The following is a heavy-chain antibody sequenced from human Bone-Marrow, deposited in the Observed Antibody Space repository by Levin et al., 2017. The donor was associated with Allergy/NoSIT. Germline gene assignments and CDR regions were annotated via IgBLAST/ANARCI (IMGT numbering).Heavy chain of an antibody. D-gene: IGHD4-17*01. V-gene: IGHV3-30*18. CDR2: ISYDGSNK. CDR3: AKPVDGDYWVYYGMDV. J-gene: IGHJ6*02. Sequence: LSLTCAASGFTFSSYGMHWVRQAPGKGLEWVAVISYDGSNKYYADSVKGRFTISRDNSKNTLYLQMNSLRAEDTAVYYCAKPVDGDYWVYYGMDVWGQGTTVTVSS. CDR1: GFTFSSYG.